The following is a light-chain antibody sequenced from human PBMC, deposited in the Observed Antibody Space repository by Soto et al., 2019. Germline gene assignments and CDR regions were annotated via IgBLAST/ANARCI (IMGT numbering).Light chain of an antibody. CDR1: QTINNW. Sequence: DIQMTQSPSTLSASIGDRVTITCRASQTINNWLAWYHQKPGKATNLLIYHASNLETGVPSRFSGSAFGTEFTLTISSLQPDDFATYYCQQYNSYPWTFGQGTKVEIK. CDR3: QQYNSYPWT. J-gene: IGKJ1*01. V-gene: IGKV1-5*01. CDR2: HAS.